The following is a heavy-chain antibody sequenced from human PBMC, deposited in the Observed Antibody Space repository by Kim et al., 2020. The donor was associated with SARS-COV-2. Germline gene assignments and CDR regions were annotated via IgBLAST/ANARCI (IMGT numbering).Heavy chain of an antibody. V-gene: IGHV1-2*02. CDR1: GYTFTGYY. Sequence: ASVKVSCKASGYTFTGYYMHWVRQAPGQGLEWMGWINPNSGGTNYAQKFQGRVTMTRDTSISTAYMELSRLRSDDTAVYYCASSIAVAGTHSVFDYWGQGTLVTVSS. CDR2: INPNSGGT. J-gene: IGHJ4*02. D-gene: IGHD6-19*01. CDR3: ASSIAVAGTHSVFDY.